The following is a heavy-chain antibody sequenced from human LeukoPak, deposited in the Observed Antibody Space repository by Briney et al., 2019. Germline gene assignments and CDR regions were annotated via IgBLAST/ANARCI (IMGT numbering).Heavy chain of an antibody. V-gene: IGHV1-18*01. D-gene: IGHD2-2*01. CDR3: ARLLVVPAASPTWFDP. CDR2: ISGYNSNT. CDR1: GYTFTSYG. J-gene: IGHJ5*02. Sequence: ASVKVSCKGSGYTFTSYGISWVRQAPGQGLEWMGWISGYNSNTNYAQKFQGRVTMSTETSTSTAYMELRSLTSDDTAVYYCARLLVVPAASPTWFDPWGQGTLVTVSS.